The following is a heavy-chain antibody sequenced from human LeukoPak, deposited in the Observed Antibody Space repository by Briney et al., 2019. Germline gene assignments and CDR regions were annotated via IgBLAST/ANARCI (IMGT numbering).Heavy chain of an antibody. Sequence: GGSLRLSCAASGFTFSSHSTYWVRQATGKGLEWVAGISYDGSNKYYAESVQGRFTISRDNSNNTLYLQMDSLRTEDTAVYYCARDLRAFITMIPKGLDYWGQGTLVTVAS. CDR2: ISYDGSNK. V-gene: IGHV3-30-3*01. D-gene: IGHD3-22*01. CDR1: GFTFSSHS. J-gene: IGHJ4*02. CDR3: ARDLRAFITMIPKGLDY.